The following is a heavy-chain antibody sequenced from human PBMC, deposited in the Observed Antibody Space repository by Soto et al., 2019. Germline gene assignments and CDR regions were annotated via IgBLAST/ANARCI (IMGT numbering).Heavy chain of an antibody. V-gene: IGHV1-18*01. CDR2: ISTYDCKT. CDR1: GYTXFTYG. D-gene: IGHD6-6*01. CDR3: ARKSSSSSWFDP. J-gene: IGHJ5*02. Sequence: SXKVSCKASGYTXFTYGIPLVRPAPGQGLEWIGWISTYDCKTDYAQKLQGIVTRTTDTYTRTAYMEVRSLRSDDKAVYYCARKSSSSSWFDPWGLGTLGTVSS.